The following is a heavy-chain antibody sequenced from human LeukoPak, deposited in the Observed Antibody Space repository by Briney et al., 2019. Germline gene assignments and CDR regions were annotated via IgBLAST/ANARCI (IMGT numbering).Heavy chain of an antibody. Sequence: GGSLRLSCAASGFTFKNVWVSWVRQAPGKGLEWIGRIKSKVDGGTTDYAAPVKGRFTISRDDSETTLYLQMHSLETEDTGVYYCSTGAYCSSTTCQFYYYYYMDVWGKGTTVTVSS. CDR1: GFTFKNVW. D-gene: IGHD2-2*01. CDR3: STGAYCSSTTCQFYYYYYMDV. V-gene: IGHV3-15*05. CDR2: IKSKVDGGTT. J-gene: IGHJ6*03.